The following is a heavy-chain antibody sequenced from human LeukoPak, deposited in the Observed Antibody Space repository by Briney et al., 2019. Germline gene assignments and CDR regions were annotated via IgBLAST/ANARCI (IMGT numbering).Heavy chain of an antibody. V-gene: IGHV3-23*01. Sequence: GGSLRLSCAASGFTFSSYAMSWVRQAPGKGLEWVSAISGSGGSTYYADSVKGRFTISRDNSKNTLYLQMNSLRAEDTAVYYCAKGHDYGDYGARGGGYWGQGTLVTVSS. CDR1: GFTFSSYA. J-gene: IGHJ4*02. D-gene: IGHD4-17*01. CDR2: ISGSGGST. CDR3: AKGHDYGDYGARGGGY.